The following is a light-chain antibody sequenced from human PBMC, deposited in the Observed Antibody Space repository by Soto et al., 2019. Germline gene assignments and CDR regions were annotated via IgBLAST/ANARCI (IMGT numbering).Light chain of an antibody. V-gene: IGLV4-69*01. Sequence: QPVLTQSPSASASLGASVKLTCTLSSGHSTYAIAWHQQQPEKGPRYLMNLTSDGSHSRGDGIPDRFSGSSSGAERYLTIASLQSEDEADYYCQTWGTGIQVFGGGTKLTVL. CDR3: QTWGTGIQV. J-gene: IGLJ3*02. CDR1: SGHSTYA. CDR2: LTSDGSH.